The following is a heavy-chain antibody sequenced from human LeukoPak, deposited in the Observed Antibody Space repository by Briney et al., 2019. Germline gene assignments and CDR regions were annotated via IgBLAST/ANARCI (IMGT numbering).Heavy chain of an antibody. CDR3: ARGLGYCSGGSCYVERGGFDP. Sequence: PGGSLRLSCAASGFTFSSYSMNWVRQAPGKGLEWVSSISSSGSYIYYADSVKGRFTISRDNAKNSLYLQMNSLRAEDTAVYYCARGLGYCSGGSCYVERGGFDPWGQGTLVTVSS. D-gene: IGHD2-15*01. CDR2: ISSSGSYI. J-gene: IGHJ5*02. CDR1: GFTFSSYS. V-gene: IGHV3-21*01.